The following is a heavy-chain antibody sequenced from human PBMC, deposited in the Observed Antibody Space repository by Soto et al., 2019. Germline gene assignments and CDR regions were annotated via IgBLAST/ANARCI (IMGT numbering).Heavy chain of an antibody. CDR2: ISGSGGST. V-gene: IGHV3-23*01. Sequence: EVQLLESGGGLVQPGGSLRLSCAASGLTFSSYAMSWVRQAPGKGLEGVSAISGSGGSTYYADSVKGRFTISRDNSKNLMYLQMNSLRADDAAVYLFARRRGPLLKDAFAIWGKGTMVTVSS. J-gene: IGHJ3*02. CDR1: GLTFSSYA. D-gene: IGHD2-15*01. CDR3: ARRRGPLLKDAFAI.